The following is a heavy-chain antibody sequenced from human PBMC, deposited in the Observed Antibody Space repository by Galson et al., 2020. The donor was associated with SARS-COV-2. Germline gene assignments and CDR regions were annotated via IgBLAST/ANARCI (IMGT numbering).Heavy chain of an antibody. Sequence: GESLKISCAASGFTFSSYGMHWVRQAPGKGLEWVAVISYDGSNKYYADSVKGRFTISRDNSKNTLYLQMNSLRAEDTAVYYCARGKAVAGSPFDYWGQGTLVTVSS. D-gene: IGHD6-19*01. CDR2: ISYDGSNK. CDR3: ARGKAVAGSPFDY. J-gene: IGHJ4*02. CDR1: GFTFSSYG. V-gene: IGHV3-30*03.